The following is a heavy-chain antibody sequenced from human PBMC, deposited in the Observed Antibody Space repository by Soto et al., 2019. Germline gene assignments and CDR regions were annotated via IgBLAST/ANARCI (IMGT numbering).Heavy chain of an antibody. J-gene: IGHJ4*02. CDR1: GFTFGDYA. Sequence: PGGSLRLSCTASGFTFGDYAMTWVRQAPGKGLEWVGFIRSKAYGGTTEYAASVKGRFSISRDDSKSIVYLEMNSLNTEDTAVYFCTRGLAGGQLYYYGYWGQGTLVTVSS. CDR2: IRSKAYGGTT. D-gene: IGHD1-26*01. V-gene: IGHV3-49*04. CDR3: TRGLAGGQLYYYGY.